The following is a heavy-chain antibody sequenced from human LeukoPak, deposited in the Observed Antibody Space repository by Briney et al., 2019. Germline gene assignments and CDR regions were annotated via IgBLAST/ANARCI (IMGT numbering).Heavy chain of an antibody. Sequence: ESGPALVKPTQALTLTCTFSGFSLSTSGMCVSWIRQPPGKALEWLARIDWGDDKYYSTSLKTRLTISKDTSKNQVVLTMTNMDPVDTATYYCARMDSGSYYYFDYWGQGTLVTVSS. V-gene: IGHV2-70*11. D-gene: IGHD1-26*01. CDR3: ARMDSGSYYYFDY. CDR2: IDWGDDK. J-gene: IGHJ4*02. CDR1: GFSLSTSGMC.